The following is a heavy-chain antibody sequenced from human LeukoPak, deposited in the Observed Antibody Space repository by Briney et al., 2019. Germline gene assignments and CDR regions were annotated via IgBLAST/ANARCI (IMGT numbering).Heavy chain of an antibody. J-gene: IGHJ6*03. Sequence: PGGSLRLFCAASVLTFSSSSMNWVRQAPGKGLEWVSYISSSSSTIFYADSVKGRLTISRDNAKNSLFLQMNSLRAEDTAVYYCATEPLYYYYMDVWGKGATVTVSS. D-gene: IGHD1-14*01. CDR1: VLTFSSSS. CDR3: ATEPLYYYYMDV. CDR2: ISSSSSTI. V-gene: IGHV3-48*01.